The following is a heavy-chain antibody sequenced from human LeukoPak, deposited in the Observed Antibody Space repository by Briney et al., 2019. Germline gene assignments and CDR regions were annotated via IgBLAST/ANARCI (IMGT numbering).Heavy chain of an antibody. CDR2: ISYDGSNK. CDR3: ARVGIAVAVPYYFDY. J-gene: IGHJ4*02. CDR1: GFNFSSYA. D-gene: IGHD6-19*01. V-gene: IGHV3-30*04. Sequence: PGGSLRLSCAASGFNFSSYAMHWVRQAPGKGLEWVAVISYDGSNKYYADSVKGRFTISRDNSKNTLYLQMNSLRAEDTAVYYCARVGIAVAVPYYFDYWGQGTLVTVSS.